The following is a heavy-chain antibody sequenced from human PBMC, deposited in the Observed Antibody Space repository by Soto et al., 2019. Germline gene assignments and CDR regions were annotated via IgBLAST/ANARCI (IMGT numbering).Heavy chain of an antibody. CDR1: GFTFSSYA. CDR2: ISGSGGST. CDR3: AKDSEWELLENYYAMDV. Sequence: PGGSLRLSCAASGFTFSSYAMSWVRQAPGKGLEWVSAISGSGGSTYYADSVKGRFTISRDNSKNTLYLQMNSLRAEDTAVYYCAKDSEWELLENYYAMDVWGQGTTVTVSS. V-gene: IGHV3-23*01. J-gene: IGHJ6*02. D-gene: IGHD1-26*01.